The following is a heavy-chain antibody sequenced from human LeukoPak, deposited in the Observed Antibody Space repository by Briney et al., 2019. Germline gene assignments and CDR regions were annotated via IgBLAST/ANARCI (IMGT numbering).Heavy chain of an antibody. Sequence: QPGRSLRLSCAASGFTFDDYAMHWVRHAPGKGLEWVSGISWNSGSIGYADSVKGRFTISRDNAKNSLYLQMNSLRAEDTALYYCAKDYYYDSSGYWAGGVDYWGQGTLVTVSS. V-gene: IGHV3-9*01. CDR3: AKDYYYDSSGYWAGGVDY. CDR1: GFTFDDYA. D-gene: IGHD3-22*01. J-gene: IGHJ4*02. CDR2: ISWNSGSI.